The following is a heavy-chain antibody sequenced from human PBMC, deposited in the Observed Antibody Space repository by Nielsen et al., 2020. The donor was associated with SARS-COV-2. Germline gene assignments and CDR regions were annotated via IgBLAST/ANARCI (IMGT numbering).Heavy chain of an antibody. CDR2: IRYDGSYK. J-gene: IGHJ4*02. CDR1: GFTFSDCA. D-gene: IGHD3-22*01. V-gene: IGHV3-33*01. Sequence: GGSLRLFCAASGFTFSDCAMHWLRQAPGKGLEWLADIRYDGSYKYYADSVKGRFTISRDNSKNTLYLQMNSLRAEDTALYYCAREMSVRENYYVGGGFDYWGPGTLVTVSS. CDR3: AREMSVRENYYVGGGFDY.